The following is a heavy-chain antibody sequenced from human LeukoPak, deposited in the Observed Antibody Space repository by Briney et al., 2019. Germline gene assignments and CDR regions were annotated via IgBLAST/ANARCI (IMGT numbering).Heavy chain of an antibody. J-gene: IGHJ1*01. CDR3: ARDFYPRYCSGGSCYLEYFQH. CDR1: GFTFSSYS. CDR2: ISSSSSYI. Sequence: GGSLRLSCAASGFTFSSYSMNWVRQAPGKGLEWVSSISSSSSYIYYADSVKGRFTISRDNAKNSLYLQMNSLRAEDTAVYYCARDFYPRYCSGGSCYLEYFQHWGQGTLVTVSS. V-gene: IGHV3-21*01. D-gene: IGHD2-15*01.